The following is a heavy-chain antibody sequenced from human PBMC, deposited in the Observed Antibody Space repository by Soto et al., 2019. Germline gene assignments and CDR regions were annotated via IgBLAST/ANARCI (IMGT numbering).Heavy chain of an antibody. Sequence: QVQLVQSGAEVKKPGSSVKVSCKASGGTFSSYAISWVRQAPGQGLEWMGGIIPIFGTANYAQKFQGRVTITADDATSTAYMELRSLRPEDTAVYYCARELPYFDWLRRYYGMDVWCQGTTVTVSS. D-gene: IGHD3-9*01. V-gene: IGHV1-69*01. J-gene: IGHJ6*02. CDR3: ARELPYFDWLRRYYGMDV. CDR2: IIPIFGTA. CDR1: GGTFSSYA.